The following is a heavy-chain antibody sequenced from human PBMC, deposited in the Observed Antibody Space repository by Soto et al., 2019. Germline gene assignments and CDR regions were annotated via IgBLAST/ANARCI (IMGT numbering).Heavy chain of an antibody. Sequence: SGPTLVNPTQTLTLTCTFSGFSLSTSGVGVGWIRQPPGKALEWLALIYWDDDKRYSPSLKSRLTITKDTSKNQVVLTMTNMDPVDTATYYCAHRLITMVRGPGWFDPWGQGTLVTVSS. CDR2: IYWDDDK. J-gene: IGHJ5*02. V-gene: IGHV2-5*02. CDR3: AHRLITMVRGPGWFDP. D-gene: IGHD3-10*01. CDR1: GFSLSTSGVG.